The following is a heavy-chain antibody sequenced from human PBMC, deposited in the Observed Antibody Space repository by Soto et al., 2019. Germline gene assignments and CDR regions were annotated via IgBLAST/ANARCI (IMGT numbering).Heavy chain of an antibody. Sequence: GGSLRLSCAASGFTFDDYALHWVRQAPWRGLEWVSGISWNRGSIGYGDSVKGRFTISRDNAKKSLYLQMNSLRAEDTALYYCAKDRHYYESGGGFDHWGQGTRVTVSS. V-gene: IGHV3-9*01. D-gene: IGHD3-22*01. CDR1: GFTFDDYA. CDR2: ISWNRGSI. J-gene: IGHJ4*02. CDR3: AKDRHYYESGGGFDH.